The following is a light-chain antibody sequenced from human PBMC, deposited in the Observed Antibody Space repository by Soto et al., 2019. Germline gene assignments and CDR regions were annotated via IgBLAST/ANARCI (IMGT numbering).Light chain of an antibody. J-gene: IGLJ3*02. Sequence: QSALTQPPSASGTPGQRVTISCSGSSSNIGSNPVNWYQQLPGTAPKLLIYSDNQRPSGVPDRFSGSKSGTSASLAISGLQSEDEAYYCCAAWDDSLNGWVFGGGTKVTVL. CDR2: SDN. V-gene: IGLV1-44*01. CDR1: SSNIGSNP. CDR3: AAWDDSLNGWV.